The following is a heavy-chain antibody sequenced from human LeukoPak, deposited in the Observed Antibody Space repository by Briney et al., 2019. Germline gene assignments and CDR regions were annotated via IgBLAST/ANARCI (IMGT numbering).Heavy chain of an antibody. D-gene: IGHD2-15*01. Sequence: GGSLRLSCAASGFTVSSNYMSWVRQAPGKGLEWVSVIYSGGSTYYADSVKGRFTISRDNSKNTLYLQMNSLRAEDTAVYYCAKDLGYCSGGSCPTMGYWGQGTLVTVSS. J-gene: IGHJ4*02. CDR3: AKDLGYCSGGSCPTMGY. CDR2: IYSGGST. CDR1: GFTVSSNY. V-gene: IGHV3-53*05.